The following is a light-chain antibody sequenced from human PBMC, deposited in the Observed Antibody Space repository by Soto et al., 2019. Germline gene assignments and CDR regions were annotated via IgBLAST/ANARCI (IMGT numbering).Light chain of an antibody. CDR2: GAS. CDR1: QGIRYA. J-gene: IGKJ1*01. V-gene: IGKV1-17*01. Sequence: DIQMTQSPSSLSASVGDRVTITCLASQGIRYAVGWYQQKPGTAPKRLIYGASILQNGVPSRFGGSGSGTEFTLTISSLQPEDFATYYCLQYNSPPLTFGQGTKVEI. CDR3: LQYNSPPLT.